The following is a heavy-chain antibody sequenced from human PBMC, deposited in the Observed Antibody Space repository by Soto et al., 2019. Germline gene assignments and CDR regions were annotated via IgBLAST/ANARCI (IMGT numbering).Heavy chain of an antibody. CDR3: ARGHSTDCSNGVCSFFYNHEMDV. CDR1: GYSFTDYH. Sequence: CKASGYSFTDYHIHWVRQAPGQGLEWLGRINPKSGGTSTAQKFQGWVTMTRDRSISTVYMELTRLRSDDTAVYFCARGHSTDCSNGVCSFFYNHEMDVWGQGTTVTVSS. D-gene: IGHD2-8*01. CDR2: INPKSGGT. J-gene: IGHJ6*02. V-gene: IGHV1-2*04.